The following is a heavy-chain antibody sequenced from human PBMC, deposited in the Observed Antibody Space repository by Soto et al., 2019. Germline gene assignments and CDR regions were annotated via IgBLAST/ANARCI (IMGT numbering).Heavy chain of an antibody. CDR1: GFTFSDNY. J-gene: IGHJ4*02. CDR2: ISSSGSTI. CDR3: ARDLRAMVRLGSIDY. D-gene: IGHD5-18*01. Sequence: PGGSLRLSCAASGFTFSDNYMSWIRQAPGKGLEWVSYISSSGSTIYYADSVKGRFTISRDNAKNSLYLQMNSLRAEDTAVYYCARDLRAMVRLGSIDYWGQGTLVTVSS. V-gene: IGHV3-11*01.